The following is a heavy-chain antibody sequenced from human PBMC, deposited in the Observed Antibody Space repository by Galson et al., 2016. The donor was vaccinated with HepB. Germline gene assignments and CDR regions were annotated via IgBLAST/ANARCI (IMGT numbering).Heavy chain of an antibody. J-gene: IGHJ4*02. V-gene: IGHV3-7*01. D-gene: IGHD2-2*01. CDR1: GFTFDIYW. CDR3: ARDYRSCSSSGCSLALDY. CDR2: INQDGGEK. Sequence: SLRLSCAASGFTFDIYWMTWVRQAPGKGLEWVANINQDGGEKYYVDSVKGRFTISRDNAKNSLYLLLNSLRGEDTAVYYCARDYRSCSSSGCSLALDYWGQGTLVTVSS.